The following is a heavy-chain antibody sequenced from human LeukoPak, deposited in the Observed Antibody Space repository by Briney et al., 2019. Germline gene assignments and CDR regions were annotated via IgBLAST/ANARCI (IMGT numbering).Heavy chain of an antibody. D-gene: IGHD2-15*01. J-gene: IGHJ6*02. CDR1: GGSISSGSYY. CDR2: FYTSGST. Sequence: SETLSLTCTVSGGSISSGSYYWSWIRQPAGKGLEWIGRFYTSGSTNYNPSLKSRVTISVDTSKNQFSLKLSSVTAADTAVYYCARGTPRVVVAATYGMDVWGQGTTVTVSS. V-gene: IGHV4-61*02. CDR3: ARGTPRVVVAATYGMDV.